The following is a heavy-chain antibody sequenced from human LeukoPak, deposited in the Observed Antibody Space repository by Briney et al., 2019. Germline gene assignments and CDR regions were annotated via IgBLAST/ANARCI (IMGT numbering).Heavy chain of an antibody. CDR2: MNPKSGNT. CDR3: ARARYYYDSSGYPVDAFDI. D-gene: IGHD3-22*01. V-gene: IGHV1-8*01. CDR1: GYTFHNYD. Sequence: GASVKVSCKASGYTFHNYDINWVRQATGQGLEWMGWMNPKSGNTSYTQKFQGRVTMTRNTSVSTAYMELSSLTFEDTAVYYCARARYYYDSSGYPVDAFDIWGQGTMVTVSS. J-gene: IGHJ3*02.